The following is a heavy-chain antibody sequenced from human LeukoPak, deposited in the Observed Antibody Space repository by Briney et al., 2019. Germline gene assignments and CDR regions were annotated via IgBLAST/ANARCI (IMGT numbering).Heavy chain of an antibody. Sequence: GGSLRLSCAASGFTFSSYWMSWVRQAPGKGLEWVANIKQDGSEKYYVDSVKGRFTISRDNAKNSLYLQMNSLRAEDTAVYYCARHAHRGGSCYGYWGQGTLVTVSS. D-gene: IGHD2-15*01. CDR2: IKQDGSEK. CDR1: GFTFSSYW. CDR3: ARHAHRGGSCYGY. J-gene: IGHJ4*02. V-gene: IGHV3-7*01.